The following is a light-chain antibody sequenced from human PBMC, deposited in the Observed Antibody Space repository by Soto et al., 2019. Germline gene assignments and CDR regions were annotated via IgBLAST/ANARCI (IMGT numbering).Light chain of an antibody. CDR1: QSISSW. Sequence: DIQMTQSPSTLSASVGDRVTITCRASQSISSWLAWYKQXPGKAPXXLIYDASSLESGVPSRFSGSGSGTEFTLTISSLKPDDFATYYCQQYNSYWTFGQGTKVDIK. V-gene: IGKV1-5*01. J-gene: IGKJ1*01. CDR2: DAS. CDR3: QQYNSYWT.